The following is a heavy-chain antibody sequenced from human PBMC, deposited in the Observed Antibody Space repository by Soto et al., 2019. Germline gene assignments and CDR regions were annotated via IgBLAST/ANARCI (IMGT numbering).Heavy chain of an antibody. CDR2: IYNSGST. J-gene: IGHJ4*02. CDR3: ASGSINVGAQVNDC. D-gene: IGHD1-26*01. CDR1: GGSISSYY. Sequence: SETLSLTCTVSGGSISSYYWSWIRQPPGKGLEWIGYIYNSGSTNYNPSLKSRVTISVYTSKNQFSLRLSSVTAGDTAVYFCASGSINVGAQVNDCWGQRTLVTVSS. V-gene: IGHV4-59*01.